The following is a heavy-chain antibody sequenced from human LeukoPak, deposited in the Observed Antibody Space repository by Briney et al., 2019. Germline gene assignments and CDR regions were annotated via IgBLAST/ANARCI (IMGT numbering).Heavy chain of an antibody. J-gene: IGHJ4*02. CDR2: ISYDGSNK. D-gene: IGHD1-1*01. CDR3: AKDGN. V-gene: IGHV3-30*04. Sequence: GGSLRLSCAASGFTFSSYAMHWVRQAPGKGLEWVAVISYDGSNKYYADSVKGRFTISRDNSKNTLYLQMSSLRAEDTALYYCAKDGNWGQGTLVTVSS. CDR1: GFTFSSYA.